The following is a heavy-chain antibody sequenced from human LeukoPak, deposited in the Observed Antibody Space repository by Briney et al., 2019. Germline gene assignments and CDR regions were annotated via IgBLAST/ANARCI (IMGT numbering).Heavy chain of an antibody. Sequence: GGSLRLSCAASGFAFSSYSMNWVRQAPGKGLEWVSYISSSSSTIYYADSVKGRFTISRDNAKNSLYLQMNSLRAEDTAVYYCASGLRWLLDYWGQGTLVTVSS. CDR2: ISSSSSTI. V-gene: IGHV3-48*01. CDR3: ASGLRWLLDY. J-gene: IGHJ4*02. CDR1: GFAFSSYS. D-gene: IGHD4-23*01.